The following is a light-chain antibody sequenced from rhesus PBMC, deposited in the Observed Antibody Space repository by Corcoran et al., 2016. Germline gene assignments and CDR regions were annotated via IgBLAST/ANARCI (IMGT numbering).Light chain of an antibody. CDR3: QQRNSYPYS. CDR2: KAS. J-gene: IGKJ2*01. Sequence: DIQMTQSPSSLSASVGDRVTITRRASQGNSSYLAWYQQKPGKAPKLLNYKASTLQSGAPSRLSGSGSGTDFTLTISSLRPEIFATYYCQQRNSYPYSFGQGTKVEIK. CDR1: QGNSSY. V-gene: IGKV1-25*01.